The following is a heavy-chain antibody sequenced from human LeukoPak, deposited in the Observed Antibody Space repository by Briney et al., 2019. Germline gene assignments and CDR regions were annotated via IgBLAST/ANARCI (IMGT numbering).Heavy chain of an antibody. CDR1: GYTFTSYY. V-gene: IGHV1-46*01. J-gene: IGHJ5*02. Sequence: APVKVSCKASGYTFTSYYMHWVRQAPGQGLEWMGIINPSGGSTSYAQKFQGRVTMTRDTSTSTVYMELSSLRSEDTAVYYCARDPGNNWFDPWGQGTLVTVSS. CDR3: ARDPGNNWFDP. CDR2: INPSGGST.